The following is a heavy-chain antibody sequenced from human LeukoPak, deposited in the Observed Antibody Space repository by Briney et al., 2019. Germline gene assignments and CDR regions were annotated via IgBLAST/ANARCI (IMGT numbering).Heavy chain of an antibody. D-gene: IGHD3-22*01. Sequence: GGSLRLSCAASGFTFSSDWMHWVRQDAVKGLLWVSRINGDGSSTDYADSEKGRVTISRDNAKNTVYLQMNSLKAEDTAVYYCVRGYSSGYRLDYWGQGTLVTVSS. CDR2: INGDGSST. CDR3: VRGYSSGYRLDY. CDR1: GFTFSSDW. J-gene: IGHJ4*02. V-gene: IGHV3-74*01.